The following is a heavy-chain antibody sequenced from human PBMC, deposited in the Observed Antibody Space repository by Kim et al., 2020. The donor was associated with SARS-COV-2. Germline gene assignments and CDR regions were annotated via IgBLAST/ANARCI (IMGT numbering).Heavy chain of an antibody. D-gene: IGHD3-22*01. J-gene: IGHJ6*02. CDR2: IYYSGST. V-gene: IGHV4-30-4*01. Sequence: SETLSLTCTVSGGSISSGDYYWSWIRQPPGKGLEWIGYIYYSGSTYYNPSLKSRVTISVDTSKNQFSLKLSSVTAADTAVYYCARGHYYDSRYYYGMDVWGQGTTVTVSS. CDR3: ARGHYYDSRYYYGMDV. CDR1: GGSISSGDYY.